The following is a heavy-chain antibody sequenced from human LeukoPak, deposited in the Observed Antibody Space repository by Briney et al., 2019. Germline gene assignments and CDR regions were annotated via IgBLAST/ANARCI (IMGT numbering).Heavy chain of an antibody. D-gene: IGHD2-2*01. J-gene: IGHJ4*02. CDR3: AKDGETYCSSTSCKPDY. V-gene: IGHV3-23*01. CDR2: ISGSGGST. Sequence: PGGPLRLSCAVSGFTFSSYAMSWVRQAPGTGLEWVSAISGSGGSTYYADSVKGRFTISRDNSKNTLYLQMNSLRAEDTAVYYCAKDGETYCSSTSCKPDYWGQGTLFTVSS. CDR1: GFTFSSYA.